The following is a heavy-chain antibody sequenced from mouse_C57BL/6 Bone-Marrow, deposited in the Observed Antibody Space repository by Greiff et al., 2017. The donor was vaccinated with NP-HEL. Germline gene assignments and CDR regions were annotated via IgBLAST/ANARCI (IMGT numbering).Heavy chain of an antibody. D-gene: IGHD1-1*01. CDR2: IDPSGSYT. CDR3: ATYYYGSSYDY. V-gene: IGHV1-69*01. J-gene: IGHJ2*01. Sequence: VQLQQPGAELVMPGASVKLSCKASGYTFTSYWMHWVKQRPGQGLEWIGEIDPSGSYTNYNQKFKGKSTLTVDKSSSTAYMQLSSLTSEDSAVYYCATYYYGSSYDYWGQGTTLTVSS. CDR1: GYTFTSYW.